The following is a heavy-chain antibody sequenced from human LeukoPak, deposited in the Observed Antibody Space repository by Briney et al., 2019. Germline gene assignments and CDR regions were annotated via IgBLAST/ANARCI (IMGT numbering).Heavy chain of an antibody. V-gene: IGHV1-2*02. CDR3: ARGREYYYDSSGYYFGDAFDI. CDR2: INPNSGGT. CDR1: GYTFTGYY. Sequence: ASVKVSCKASGYTFTGYYMHWVRQAPGQGLEWMGWINPNSGGTNYAQKFQGRVTMTRDTSISTAYMELSRLRSDDTAVYYCARGREYYYDSSGYYFGDAFDIWGQGTMVTVSS. D-gene: IGHD3-22*01. J-gene: IGHJ3*02.